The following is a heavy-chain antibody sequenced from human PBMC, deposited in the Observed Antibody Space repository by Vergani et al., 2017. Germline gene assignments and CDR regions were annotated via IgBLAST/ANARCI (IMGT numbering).Heavy chain of an antibody. CDR1: GFTFSSYS. J-gene: IGHJ4*02. CDR3: ATGRYYFDY. V-gene: IGHV3-48*01. Sequence: EVQLVESGGGLVQPGGSLRLSCAVSGFTFSSYSMNWVRQAPGKGLEWVSYISSSSSTIYYADSVKGRFTISRDNAKNSLYLQMNSLRAEDTAVYYCATGRYYFDYWGQGTLVTVSS. CDR2: ISSSSSTI.